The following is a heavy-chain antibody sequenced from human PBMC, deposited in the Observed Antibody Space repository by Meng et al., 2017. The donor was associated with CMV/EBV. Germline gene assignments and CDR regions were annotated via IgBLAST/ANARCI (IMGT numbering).Heavy chain of an antibody. CDR2: MNPNSGNT. D-gene: IGHD5-18*01. CDR1: GYTFTSYD. Sequence: GESLKISCKASGYTFTSYDINWVRQATGQGLEWMGWMNPNSGNTGYAQKFQGRVTITADKSTNTAYMELSSLKSEDTAIYYCASGHSYGVSFHGMDVWGQGTTVTVSS. CDR3: ASGHSYGVSFHGMDV. J-gene: IGHJ6*02. V-gene: IGHV1-8*03.